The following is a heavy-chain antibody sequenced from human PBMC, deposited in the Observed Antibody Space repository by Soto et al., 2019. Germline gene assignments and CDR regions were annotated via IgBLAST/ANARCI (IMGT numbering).Heavy chain of an antibody. J-gene: IGHJ4*02. CDR2: ITAFNGNT. V-gene: IGHV1-18*01. CDR3: ARISQSDFWSGYYYFFDY. Sequence: QVHLVQSGAEVEKPGASVKVSCKASGYTFTDYGISWVRQVPGQGLQWMGWITAFNGNTKYAQQFKGRVTMTRDKSTSTAYMELRSLDSDDTAVYYCARISQSDFWSGYYYFFDYWGQGTLVTVSS. CDR1: GYTFTDYG. D-gene: IGHD3-3*01.